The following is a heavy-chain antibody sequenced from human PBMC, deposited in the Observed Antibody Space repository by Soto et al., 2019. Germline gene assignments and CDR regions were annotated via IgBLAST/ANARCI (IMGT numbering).Heavy chain of an antibody. CDR1: GYSFTSYW. CDR3: AGPTAMATSYYYGMDV. Sequence: GESLKISCKGSGYSFTSYWISWVRQMPGKGLEWMGRIDPSDSYANYSPSFQGHVTISADKSISTAYLQWSSLKASDTAMYYCAGPTAMATSYYYGMDVWGQGTTVTVSS. J-gene: IGHJ6*02. D-gene: IGHD5-18*01. V-gene: IGHV5-10-1*01. CDR2: IDPSDSYA.